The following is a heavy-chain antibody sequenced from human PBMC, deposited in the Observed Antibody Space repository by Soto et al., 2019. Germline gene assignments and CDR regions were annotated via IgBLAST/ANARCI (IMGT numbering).Heavy chain of an antibody. CDR1: GGSFSGYY. CDR2: INHSGST. D-gene: IGHD7-27*01. J-gene: IGHJ4*02. V-gene: IGHV4-34*01. Sequence: SETLSLTCAVYGGSFSGYYWTWIRQPPGTGLEWIGEINHSGSTNYNPSLKSRVTISVDTSKTQFSLKLTSVTAADTAVYYCARGPSGDKVDYWGQGIQVTVSS. CDR3: ARGPSGDKVDY.